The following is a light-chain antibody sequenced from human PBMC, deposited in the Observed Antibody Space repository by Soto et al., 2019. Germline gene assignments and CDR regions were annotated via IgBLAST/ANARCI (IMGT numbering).Light chain of an antibody. CDR2: EGS. J-gene: IGLJ1*01. V-gene: IGLV2-23*01. Sequence: QSVLTQPASVSGSPGQSITISCTGTSSDVGSYNLVSWYQQHPGKAPKLMIYEGSKRPSGVSNRFSGSKSGNTASLTISGLQAEGEADYYCCSYAGSSNFYVFGTGTKVTVL. CDR3: CSYAGSSNFYV. CDR1: SSDVGSYNL.